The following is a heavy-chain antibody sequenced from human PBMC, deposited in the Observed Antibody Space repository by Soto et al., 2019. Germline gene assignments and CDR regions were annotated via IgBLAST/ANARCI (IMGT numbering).Heavy chain of an antibody. Sequence: GGSLRLSCAASGITFSGFTMNWVRQAPGRGLEWVSYISSSGESTYYADSVKGRFTISRDNAKNTLYLQMNSLRAEDTAVYYCALAHIWGSYRLAEYFQHWGQGTLVTVSS. CDR3: ALAHIWGSYRLAEYFQH. J-gene: IGHJ1*01. CDR1: GITFSGFT. D-gene: IGHD3-16*02. V-gene: IGHV3-23*01. CDR2: ISSSGEST.